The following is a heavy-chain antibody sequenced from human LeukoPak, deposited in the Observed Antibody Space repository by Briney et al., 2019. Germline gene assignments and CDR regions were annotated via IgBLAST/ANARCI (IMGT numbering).Heavy chain of an antibody. V-gene: IGHV3-30-3*01. Sequence: GGSLRLSCAASGFTFSSYAMHWVRQALGKGLEWVAVISYDGSNKYYADSVKGRFTISRDNSKNTLYLQMNSLRAEDTAVYYCARDSPGAAAAATGDFDYWGQGTLVTVSS. D-gene: IGHD6-13*01. CDR3: ARDSPGAAAAATGDFDY. CDR2: ISYDGSNK. CDR1: GFTFSSYA. J-gene: IGHJ4*02.